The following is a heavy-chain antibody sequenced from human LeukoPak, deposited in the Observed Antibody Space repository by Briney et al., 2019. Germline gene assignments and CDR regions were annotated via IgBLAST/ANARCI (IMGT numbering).Heavy chain of an antibody. Sequence: PSETLSLTCSVSGGSIRNYFWSWIRQPAGKGLEWIGRIYTSGSIDYKPSLRSRVTMSVDTSKNQFSLKLSSVTAADTAVYYCARPLLDCSGGSCYGGGWFDPWGQGTLVTVSS. D-gene: IGHD2-15*01. V-gene: IGHV4-4*07. J-gene: IGHJ5*02. CDR3: ARPLLDCSGGSCYGGGWFDP. CDR2: IYTSGSI. CDR1: GGSIRNYF.